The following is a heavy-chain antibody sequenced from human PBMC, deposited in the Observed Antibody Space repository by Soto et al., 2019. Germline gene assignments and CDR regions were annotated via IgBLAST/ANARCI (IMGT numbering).Heavy chain of an antibody. CDR1: GYTFSSNA. CDR2: INGGNGYA. V-gene: IGHV1-3*01. D-gene: IGHD3-10*01. CDR3: ARATYTSGGSPTFAMDV. J-gene: IGHJ6*02. Sequence: QVHLVQSGAEVKEPGASVRVSCKASGYTFSSNAIHWVRQAPGQELEWMGWINGGNGYAKYSQNFQDRVTPTGDASAITTNMELSSLGSEDTAIFYCARATYTSGGSPTFAMDVWGQGTTVTVSS.